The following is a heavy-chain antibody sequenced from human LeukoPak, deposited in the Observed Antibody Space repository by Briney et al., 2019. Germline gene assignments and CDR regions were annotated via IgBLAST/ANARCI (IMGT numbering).Heavy chain of an antibody. D-gene: IGHD6-13*01. Sequence: SETLSLTCTVSGGSISSHYWSWIRQPAGKGLEWIGRIYTSGSTNYNPSLKSRVTMSVDTSKNQFSLKLSSVTAADTAVYYCARDYISSWSRPYYYYYGMDVWGQGTTVTVSS. CDR2: IYTSGST. CDR1: GGSISSHY. J-gene: IGHJ6*02. CDR3: ARDYISSWSRPYYYYYGMDV. V-gene: IGHV4-4*07.